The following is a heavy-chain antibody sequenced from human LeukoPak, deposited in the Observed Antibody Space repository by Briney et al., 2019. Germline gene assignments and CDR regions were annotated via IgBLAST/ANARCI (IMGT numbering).Heavy chain of an antibody. V-gene: IGHV1-69*13. Sequence: SVKVSCKASGGTFSSYAISWVRQAPGQGLEWMGGIIPIFGTANYAQKFQGRVTITADESTSTAYMELSSLRSEDTAVYYCARAKQYTAMAQVGGYYYYMDVWGKGTTVTVSS. CDR3: ARAKQYTAMAQVGGYYYYMDV. D-gene: IGHD5-18*01. CDR2: IIPIFGTA. J-gene: IGHJ6*03. CDR1: GGTFSSYA.